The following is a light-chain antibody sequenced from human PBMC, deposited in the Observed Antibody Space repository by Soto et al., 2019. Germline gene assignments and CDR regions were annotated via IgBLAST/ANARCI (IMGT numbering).Light chain of an antibody. Sequence: DIQMTQSPSTLSGSVGDRVTITCRASQTISSWLAWYQQKPGKAPKLLIYKASTLKSGVPSRFSGSGSGTEFTLTISSLQSEDFAVYYCQQYSVWPLTFGGGTKVEIK. CDR2: KAS. CDR1: QTISSW. CDR3: QQYSVWPLT. V-gene: IGKV1-5*03. J-gene: IGKJ4*01.